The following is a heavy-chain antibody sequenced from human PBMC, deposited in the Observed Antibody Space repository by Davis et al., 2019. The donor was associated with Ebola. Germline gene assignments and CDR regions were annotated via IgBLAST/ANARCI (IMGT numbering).Heavy chain of an antibody. Sequence: PGGSLRLSCAASGFTFSSYGMHWVRQAPGKGLEWVAVISYDGSNKYYADSVKGRFTISRDNSKNTLYLQMNSLRAEDTAVYYCAKEGYSSSWYVSWYFDLWGRGTLVTVSS. V-gene: IGHV3-30*18. J-gene: IGHJ2*01. D-gene: IGHD6-13*01. CDR2: ISYDGSNK. CDR1: GFTFSSYG. CDR3: AKEGYSSSWYVSWYFDL.